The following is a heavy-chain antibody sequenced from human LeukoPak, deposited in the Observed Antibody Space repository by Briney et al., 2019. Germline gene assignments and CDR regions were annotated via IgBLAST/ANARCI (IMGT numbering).Heavy chain of an antibody. Sequence: SSQTLSLTCAVSGASISSGGHYWSWIRQHPGKGLEWIGHIYYSVASFYNPSLTSRVTISVDTSKNQFSLKLTSVNDADTAVYYCARIERSSYSLGFDYWGQGTLVTVSS. J-gene: IGHJ4*02. CDR2: IYYSVAS. V-gene: IGHV4-31*11. D-gene: IGHD6-6*01. CDR3: ARIERSSYSLGFDY. CDR1: GASISSGGHY.